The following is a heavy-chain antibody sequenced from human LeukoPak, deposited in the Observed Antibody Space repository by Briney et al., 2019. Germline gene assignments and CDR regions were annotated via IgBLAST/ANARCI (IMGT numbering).Heavy chain of an antibody. CDR1: GYTFTGYY. Sequence: ASVKASCKASGYTFTGYYMHWVRQAPGQGLEWMGWINPNSGGTNYAQKFQGRVTMTRDTSISTAYMELSRLRSDDTAVYYCARSTYYDFWSGYYNDYWGQGTLVTVSS. J-gene: IGHJ4*02. V-gene: IGHV1-2*02. CDR2: INPNSGGT. D-gene: IGHD3-3*01. CDR3: ARSTYYDFWSGYYNDY.